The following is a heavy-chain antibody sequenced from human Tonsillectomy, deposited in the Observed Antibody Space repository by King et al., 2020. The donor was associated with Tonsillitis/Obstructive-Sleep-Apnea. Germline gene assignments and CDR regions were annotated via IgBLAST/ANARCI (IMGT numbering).Heavy chain of an antibody. J-gene: IGHJ3*02. D-gene: IGHD3-3*01. Sequence: VQLQQWGAGLLKPSETLSLTCAVYGGSFSGYYWSWIRQPPGTGLEWIGEIDHSGRTNYNPSLKSRVTTSADTSKTQLSLNLSSRTAADTAVYFCAREITTDAFDIWGQGTMVTVSS. V-gene: IGHV4-34*01. CDR1: GGSFSGYY. CDR2: IDHSGRT. CDR3: AREITTDAFDI.